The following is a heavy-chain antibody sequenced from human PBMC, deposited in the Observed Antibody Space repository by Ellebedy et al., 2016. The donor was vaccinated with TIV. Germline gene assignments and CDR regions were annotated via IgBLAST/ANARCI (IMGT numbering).Heavy chain of an antibody. CDR3: ARVGYSYGPYYYYGMDV. Sequence: ASVKVSCKASGYTFTSYYMHWVRQAPGQGLEWMGIINPSGGSTSYAQKFQGRVTITADESTSTAYMELSSLRSEDTAVYYCARVGYSYGPYYYYGMDVWGQGTTVTVSS. D-gene: IGHD5-18*01. J-gene: IGHJ6*02. V-gene: IGHV1-46*01. CDR2: INPSGGST. CDR1: GYTFTSYY.